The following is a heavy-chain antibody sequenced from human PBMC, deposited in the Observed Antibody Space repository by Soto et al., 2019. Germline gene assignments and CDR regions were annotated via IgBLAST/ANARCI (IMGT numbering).Heavy chain of an antibody. CDR3: ARGWGYDSTDYYYAY. V-gene: IGHV1-69*01. D-gene: IGHD3-22*01. CDR1: GGSFNRHT. J-gene: IGHJ4*02. Sequence: QVQLVQSGAEVRKPGSSVRVSCKASGGSFNRHTISWVRQAPGQGLEWMGGIIPIFGTANHDQKFQGRVTIIADESTSTVYMELSSLRSGDTAIYYCARGWGYDSTDYYYAYWGQGTLVIVSS. CDR2: IIPIFGTA.